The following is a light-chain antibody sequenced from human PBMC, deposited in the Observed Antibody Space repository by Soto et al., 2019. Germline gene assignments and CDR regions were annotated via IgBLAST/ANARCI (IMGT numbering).Light chain of an antibody. Sequence: EIVMTQSPATLSVSPGERATLSCRASHSVSSNLAWYQQKPGQAPRLLIYGASTRATGFPARFSGSGSGTEFTLTISSLQSEDFAVYYCQQYNNWPLLTFGGGTKVEIK. V-gene: IGKV3-15*01. CDR2: GAS. CDR1: HSVSSN. CDR3: QQYNNWPLLT. J-gene: IGKJ4*01.